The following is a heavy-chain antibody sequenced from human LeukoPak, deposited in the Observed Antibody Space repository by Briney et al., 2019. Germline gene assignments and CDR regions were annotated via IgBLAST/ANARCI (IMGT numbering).Heavy chain of an antibody. V-gene: IGHV3-23*01. Sequence: GGSLRLSCAAPGFTFSSYAMSWVRQAPGKGLEWVSAISGSGGSTYYADSVKGRFTISRDNSKNTLYLQMNSLRAEDTAVYYCAKELGSGSYIEWNYFDYWGQGTLVTVSS. CDR3: AKELGSGSYIEWNYFDY. CDR1: GFTFSSYA. J-gene: IGHJ4*02. D-gene: IGHD1-26*01. CDR2: ISGSGGST.